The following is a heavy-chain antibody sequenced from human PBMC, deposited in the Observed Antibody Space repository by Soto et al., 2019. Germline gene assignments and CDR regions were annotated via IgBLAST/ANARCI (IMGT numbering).Heavy chain of an antibody. Sequence: EVQLVESGGGLVKPGGSLRLSCAASGFTFSSYSMNWVRQAPGKGLEWVSSISSSSSYIYYADSVKGRFTISRDNAKNSLYLQMNSLRAEDTAVYYCARYRLQYQLLYGPSFDYLGQGTLVTVSS. D-gene: IGHD2-2*02. CDR2: ISSSSSYI. J-gene: IGHJ4*02. CDR1: GFTFSSYS. CDR3: ARYRLQYQLLYGPSFDY. V-gene: IGHV3-21*01.